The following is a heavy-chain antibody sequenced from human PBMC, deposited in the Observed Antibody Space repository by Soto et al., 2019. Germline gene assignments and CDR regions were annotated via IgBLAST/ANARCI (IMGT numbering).Heavy chain of an antibody. J-gene: IGHJ4*02. CDR3: ARTYYYDSSGYYCIGY. Sequence: ASVKVSCKASGYTFSGDYMHWVRQAPGQGLEWMGWINPKSGGTKYAQKFQGRVTMTRDTSISTAYMELSSLRYDDPAVYYCARTYYYDSSGYYCIGYWGQGTQVTVSS. V-gene: IGHV1-2*02. CDR2: INPKSGGT. CDR1: GYTFSGDY. D-gene: IGHD3-22*01.